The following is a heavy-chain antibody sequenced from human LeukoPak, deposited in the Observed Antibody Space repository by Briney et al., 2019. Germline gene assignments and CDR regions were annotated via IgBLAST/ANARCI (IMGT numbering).Heavy chain of an antibody. V-gene: IGHV4-59*08. CDR3: ARRKRFRGIAVAGTGPGYYGMDV. CDR1: GGSISSYY. Sequence: SGTLSLTCTVSGGSISSYYWSWIRQPPGKGLEWIGYIYYSGSTNYNPSLKSRVTISVDTSKNQFSLKLSSVTAADTAVYYCARRKRFRGIAVAGTGPGYYGMDVWGQGTTVTVSS. CDR2: IYYSGST. D-gene: IGHD6-19*01. J-gene: IGHJ6*02.